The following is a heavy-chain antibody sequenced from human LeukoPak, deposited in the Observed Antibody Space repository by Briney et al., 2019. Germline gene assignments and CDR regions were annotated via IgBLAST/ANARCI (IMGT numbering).Heavy chain of an antibody. V-gene: IGHV4-4*07. CDR3: ARGRYSSSWYYFDY. CDR2: IYTSGST. D-gene: IGHD6-13*01. Sequence: SETLSLTCTVSGGSISSYYWSWIRHPAGKGLEWIWRIYTSGSTNYNPSLKSRVTMSVDTSKNQFSLKLSSVTAADTAVYYCARGRYSSSWYYFDYWGQGTLVTVSS. J-gene: IGHJ4*02. CDR1: GGSISSYY.